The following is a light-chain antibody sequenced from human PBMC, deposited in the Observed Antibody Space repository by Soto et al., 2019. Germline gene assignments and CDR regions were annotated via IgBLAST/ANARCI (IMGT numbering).Light chain of an antibody. J-gene: IGKJ1*01. CDR1: QTVSRN. V-gene: IGKV3-15*01. Sequence: MNKCPATLSVWTGDRSTLSCRASQTVSRNLAWYQQRPGQAPRLLIYDISNRAAGVPARFSGSGSETEFTLTIRSLQSEDFAVYFCQQYNNWHSFGQRCKVDI. CDR2: DIS. CDR3: QQYNNWHS.